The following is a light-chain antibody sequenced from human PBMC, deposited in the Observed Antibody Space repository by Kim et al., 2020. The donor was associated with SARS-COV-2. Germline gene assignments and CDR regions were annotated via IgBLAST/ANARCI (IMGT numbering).Light chain of an antibody. CDR2: DDS. CDR1: NIGSKR. J-gene: IGLJ2*01. Sequence: APGKTAWITCWGNNIGSKRVHWYQQKPGQAPLLVVYDDSARPSGIPERFSGSNSGNTATLTISRVEAGDEADYYCQVWDSSSDPVVFGGGTQLTVL. CDR3: QVWDSSSDPVV. V-gene: IGLV3-21*03.